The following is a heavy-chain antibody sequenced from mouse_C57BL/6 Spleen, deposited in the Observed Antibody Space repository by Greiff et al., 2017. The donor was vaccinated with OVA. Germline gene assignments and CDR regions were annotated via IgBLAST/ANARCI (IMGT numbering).Heavy chain of an antibody. Sequence: EVQLQQSGPELVKPGASVKISCKASGYTFTDYYMNWVKQSHGKSLEWIGDINPNNGGTSYNQKFKGKATLTVDKSSSTAYMELRSLTSEDSAVYYGARGPITTVVARYFDVWGTGTTVTVSS. CDR3: ARGPITTVVARYFDV. J-gene: IGHJ1*03. CDR2: INPNNGGT. D-gene: IGHD1-1*01. V-gene: IGHV1-26*01. CDR1: GYTFTDYY.